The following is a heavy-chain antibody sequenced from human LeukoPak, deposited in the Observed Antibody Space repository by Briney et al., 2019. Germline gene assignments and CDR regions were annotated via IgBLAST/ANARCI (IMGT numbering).Heavy chain of an antibody. CDR3: ARFVVPAAMFDY. Sequence: SETLSLTCAVYGGSFSGYYWSWIRQPPGKGLEWIGEINHSGSTNYNPSLKSRVTISVDTSKNQFSLKLSSVTAADTAVYYCARFVVPAAMFDYWGQGTLVTVSS. CDR1: GGSFSGYY. CDR2: INHSGST. V-gene: IGHV4-34*01. J-gene: IGHJ4*02. D-gene: IGHD2-2*01.